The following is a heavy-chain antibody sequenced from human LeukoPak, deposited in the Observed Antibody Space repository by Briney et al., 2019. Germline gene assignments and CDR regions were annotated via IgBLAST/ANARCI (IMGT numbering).Heavy chain of an antibody. D-gene: IGHD3-22*01. V-gene: IGHV5-51*01. CDR2: IYSCHSDA. CDR3: ARPIENLYHRDSRGDAFAF. Sequence: RGESLKISCKGSGYNLNDLWIGLVRQTPGRGLEGMVVIYSCHSDARYSPSFQGKVTISADTSITPAYLQLISLKDSDTATYYCARPIENLYHRDSRGDAFAFWGQGTVVTVSS. J-gene: IGHJ3*01. CDR1: GYNLNDLW.